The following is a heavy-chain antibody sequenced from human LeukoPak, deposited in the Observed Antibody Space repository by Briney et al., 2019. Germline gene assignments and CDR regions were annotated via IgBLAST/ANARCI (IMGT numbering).Heavy chain of an antibody. CDR3: ARDATTAVGVVYMDV. CDR1: GFTFSSYA. CDR2: ISSNGGST. J-gene: IGHJ6*03. Sequence: GGSLRLSCAASGFTFSSYAMHWVRQAPGKGLEYVSAISSNGGSTYYANSVKGRFTISRDNSKNTLYLQMDSLRAEDTAVYFCARDATTAVGVVYMDVWGRGTTVTISS. D-gene: IGHD6-13*01. V-gene: IGHV3-64*01.